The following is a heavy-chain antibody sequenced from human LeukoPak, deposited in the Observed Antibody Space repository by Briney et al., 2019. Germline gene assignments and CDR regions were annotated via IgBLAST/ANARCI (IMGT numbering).Heavy chain of an antibody. Sequence: ASVKVSFKASDDIFMRYHISWVRQAPGQGRDWMGDVIPILDTTHYAQKFQGRITITADESTSTCYMEMSSLRSEDTAVYFCAAVIRGTGYFDSWGQGTLVTVSS. CDR2: VIPILDTT. CDR1: DDIFMRYH. J-gene: IGHJ4*02. D-gene: IGHD2-21*01. CDR3: AAVIRGTGYFDS. V-gene: IGHV1-69*13.